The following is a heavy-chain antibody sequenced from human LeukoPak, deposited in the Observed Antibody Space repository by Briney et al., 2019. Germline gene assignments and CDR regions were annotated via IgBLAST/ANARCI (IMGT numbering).Heavy chain of an antibody. CDR3: ARGGYGDY. Sequence: SVKVSCKASGGTFSSYTISWVRQAPGQGLEWMGRIIPILGIANYAQKFQGRVTITADKSTSTAYMELRSLRSDDTAVYYCARGGYGDYWGQGTLVTVSS. D-gene: IGHD5-12*01. V-gene: IGHV1-69*02. CDR1: GGTFSSYT. J-gene: IGHJ4*02. CDR2: IIPILGIA.